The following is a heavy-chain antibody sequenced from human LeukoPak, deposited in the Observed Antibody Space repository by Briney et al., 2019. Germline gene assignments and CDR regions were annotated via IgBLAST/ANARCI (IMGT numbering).Heavy chain of an antibody. D-gene: IGHD3-22*01. CDR3: AKAPYYYDSSGYLDY. V-gene: IGHV1-18*04. J-gene: IGHJ4*02. Sequence: PRASVKVSCKASGYTFTGYYMHWVRQAPGQGLEWMGWISAYNGNTNYAQKLQGRVTMTTDTSTSTAYMELRSLRSDDTAVYYCAKAPYYYDSSGYLDYWGQGTLVTVSS. CDR2: ISAYNGNT. CDR1: GYTFTGYY.